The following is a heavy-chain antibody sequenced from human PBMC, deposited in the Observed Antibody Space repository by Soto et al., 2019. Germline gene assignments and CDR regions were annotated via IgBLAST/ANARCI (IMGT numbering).Heavy chain of an antibody. CDR2: VQHNGRT. J-gene: IGHJ5*02. CDR1: GGSITSGDTYY. Sequence: QLQLQESGPGLVQPSGTLSLTCTVSGGSITSGDTYYWGWVRQPPGKGLEYIGSVQHNGRTYSNLFLKSRVTVSADASKEQCSLKLSSVTAADCAVYYCARHGSESQYPVGSWGEGTLVTVSS. CDR3: ARHGSESQYPVGS. V-gene: IGHV4-39*01. D-gene: IGHD3-10*01.